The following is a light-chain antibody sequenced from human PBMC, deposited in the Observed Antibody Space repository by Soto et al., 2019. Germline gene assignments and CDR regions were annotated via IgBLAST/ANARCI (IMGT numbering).Light chain of an antibody. J-gene: IGKJ3*01. Sequence: EVVMTQSPATLSVSPGERVTLSCRASESVPRNLAWYPQKPGQGPSLLVYYTSTRATGGPDRFTGNGSGTEFTLTISSLQSEDFGVYHCQHYSNWPPTFGPGTQVEIK. CDR1: ESVPRN. V-gene: IGKV3-15*01. CDR2: YTS. CDR3: QHYSNWPPT.